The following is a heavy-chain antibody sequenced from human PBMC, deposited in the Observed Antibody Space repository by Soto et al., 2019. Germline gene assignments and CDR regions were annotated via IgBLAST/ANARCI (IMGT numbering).Heavy chain of an antibody. Sequence: ASVKVSCKASGYTFTTYDINWVRQATGQGLEWMGWISAYNGNTNYAQKLQGRVTMTTDTSTSTAYMELRSLRSDDTAVYYCARDEDIVAVPADYYFDYWGQGTLVTVSS. D-gene: IGHD2-2*01. V-gene: IGHV1-18*01. CDR3: ARDEDIVAVPADYYFDY. CDR1: GYTFTTYD. J-gene: IGHJ4*02. CDR2: ISAYNGNT.